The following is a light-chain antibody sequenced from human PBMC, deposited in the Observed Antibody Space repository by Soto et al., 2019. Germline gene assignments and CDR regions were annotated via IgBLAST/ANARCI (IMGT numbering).Light chain of an antibody. CDR3: QQRSNSTRT. CDR1: QNISNY. Sequence: IVLTQYPATLSVSPGERATLSCRASQNISNYLIWYQQKPGQAPRLLIYDVSNRATDIPARLSGSGYGTDFTLTISSLQTEDLAVYFCQQRSNSTRTFGHGTQVDIK. V-gene: IGKV3-11*01. CDR2: DVS. J-gene: IGKJ1*01.